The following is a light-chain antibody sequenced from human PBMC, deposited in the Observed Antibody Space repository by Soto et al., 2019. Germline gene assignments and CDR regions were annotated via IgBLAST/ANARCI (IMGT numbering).Light chain of an antibody. Sequence: QSALTQPASVSGSPGQSITISCTGTNSDVGAYNYVSWYQQHPGKAPKLMIFEVSNRPSGVSNRFSGSKSGNTASLTISGLQAEDEADYYCCSYTSTFTLVFGGGTQLTVL. CDR3: CSYTSTFTLV. V-gene: IGLV2-14*01. CDR2: EVS. J-gene: IGLJ2*01. CDR1: NSDVGAYNY.